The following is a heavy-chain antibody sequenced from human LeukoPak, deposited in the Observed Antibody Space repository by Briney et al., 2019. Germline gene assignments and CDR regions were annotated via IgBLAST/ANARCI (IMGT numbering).Heavy chain of an antibody. D-gene: IGHD6-19*01. V-gene: IGHV3-7*01. Sequence: PGGSLRLSCATSGFTFSSNWMSWVRHVPGRGLDWVANIKPDGSAGYYAASVKGRFTVSRDNAKNSLYLQMNSLRAEDTAVYYCARDRRYSSGWYGATTHDYWGQGTLVTVSS. CDR1: GFTFSSNW. CDR3: ARDRRYSSGWYGATTHDY. CDR2: IKPDGSAG. J-gene: IGHJ4*02.